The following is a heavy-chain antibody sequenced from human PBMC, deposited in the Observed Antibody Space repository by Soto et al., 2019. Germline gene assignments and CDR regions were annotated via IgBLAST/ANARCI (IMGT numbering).Heavy chain of an antibody. J-gene: IGHJ4*02. D-gene: IGHD4-17*01. V-gene: IGHV1-58*01. Sequence: SVKVSCKASGFTFTSSAVQWVRQARGQRLEWIGWIVVGSGNTNYAQKFQERVTITGDISTSTAYMELNSLRSDDTAVYYCETHGEGNHYYFDYWGQGTLVTSPQ. CDR2: IVVGSGNT. CDR1: GFTFTSSA. CDR3: ETHGEGNHYYFDY.